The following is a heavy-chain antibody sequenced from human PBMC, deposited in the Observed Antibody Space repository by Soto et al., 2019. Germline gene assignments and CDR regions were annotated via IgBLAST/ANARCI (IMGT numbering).Heavy chain of an antibody. D-gene: IGHD7-27*01. J-gene: IGHJ3*02. CDR2: IYWNDDK. Sequence: SGPTLVNPTQTLTLTCTFSGFSLSTSGVGVGWIRQPPGKALEWLALIYWNDDKRYSPSLKSRLTITKDTSKNQVVLTMTNMDPVDTATYYCAGWSWGLDAFDIWGQGTMVTVSS. V-gene: IGHV2-5*01. CDR1: GFSLSTSGVG. CDR3: AGWSWGLDAFDI.